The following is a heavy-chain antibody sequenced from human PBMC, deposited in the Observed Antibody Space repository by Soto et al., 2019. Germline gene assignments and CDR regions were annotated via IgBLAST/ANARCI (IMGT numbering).Heavy chain of an antibody. V-gene: IGHV4-59*01. J-gene: IGHJ5*02. Sequence: PSETLSLPCTVSVGSISVYYWSWLRQPPGKGLELIGYIYYTGNTIYNPSLNSRVTMSVDTSKNQFSLHLNYVTAADTAVYYCARGGASSKWLDPWGQGTMVTVSS. D-gene: IGHD3-10*01. CDR1: VGSISVYY. CDR3: ARGGASSKWLDP. CDR2: IYYTGNT.